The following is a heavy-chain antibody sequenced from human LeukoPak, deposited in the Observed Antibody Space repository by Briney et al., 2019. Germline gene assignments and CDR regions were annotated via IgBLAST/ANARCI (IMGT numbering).Heavy chain of an antibody. CDR2: IIPIFGTA. V-gene: IGHV1-69*13. J-gene: IGHJ4*02. Sequence: SVKVSCKASGGTFGSYAISWVRQAPGQGLEWMGGIIPIFGTANYAQKFQGRVTITADDSTSTAYMELSSLRSEDTAVYYCARDVDCTNDGCPQSGLAYWGQGALVTVSS. CDR3: ARDVDCTNDGCPQSGLAY. D-gene: IGHD2-8*01. CDR1: GGTFGSYA.